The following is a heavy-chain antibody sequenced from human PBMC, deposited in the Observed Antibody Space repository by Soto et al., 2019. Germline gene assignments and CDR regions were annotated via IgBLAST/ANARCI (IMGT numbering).Heavy chain of an antibody. J-gene: IGHJ4*02. D-gene: IGHD3-16*01. CDR3: ARDGDVNTGFGKDY. Sequence: QVQLVESGGGVVQPGRSLRLSCAASGFTFRNYGMHWVRQAPGKGLEWVAFIWDDGDNNYYAESYAESVKGRFTISRDNSKNMLYLQMNSLRAEDTAVYYCARDGDVNTGFGKDYWGQGTLVTVSS. CDR2: IWDDGDNN. CDR1: GFTFRNYG. V-gene: IGHV3-33*01.